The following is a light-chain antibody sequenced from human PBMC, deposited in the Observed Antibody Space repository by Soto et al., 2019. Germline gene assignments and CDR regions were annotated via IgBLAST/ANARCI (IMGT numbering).Light chain of an antibody. CDR3: LLYYGSGQLV. V-gene: IGLV7-43*01. J-gene: IGLJ2*01. CDR2: STT. CDR1: AGAVTSGYY. Sequence: VTQEPSLTVSPGGTVTLTCASSAGAVTSGYYPNWFQQKPGQAPRPLIYSTTNRHSWTPARFSGSLLGDKAALTLSGVQPEDEADYFCLLYYGSGQLVFGGGTKLTVL.